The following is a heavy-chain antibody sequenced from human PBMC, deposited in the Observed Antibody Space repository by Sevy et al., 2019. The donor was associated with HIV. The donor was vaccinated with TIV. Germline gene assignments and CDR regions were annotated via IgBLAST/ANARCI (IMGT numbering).Heavy chain of an antibody. CDR3: ARGNLVRFLEWTDYYYYYGMDV. Sequence: GGSLRLSCAASGFTFSSYWMHWVRQAPGKGLVWVSRINSDGSSTSYADSVKGRFTISRDNAKNTLYLQMNSLRAEDTAVDYCARGNLVRFLEWTDYYYYYGMDVWGQGTTVTSP. V-gene: IGHV3-74*01. D-gene: IGHD3-3*01. CDR1: GFTFSSYW. CDR2: INSDGSST. J-gene: IGHJ6*02.